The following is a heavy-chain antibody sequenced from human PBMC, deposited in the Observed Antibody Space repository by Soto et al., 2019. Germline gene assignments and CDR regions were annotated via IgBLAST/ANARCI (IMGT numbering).Heavy chain of an antibody. CDR2: ISGSGGST. CDR1: GFTFSSYA. D-gene: IGHD3-9*01. V-gene: IGHV3-23*01. J-gene: IGHJ5*02. Sequence: GGSLRLSCAASGFTFSSYAMSWVRQAPGKGLEWVSAISGSGGSTYYADSVKGRFTISRDNSKNTLYLQMNSLRAEDTAVYYCAKGGYYDILTGYYTPVNWFDPWGQGTLVTVSS. CDR3: AKGGYYDILTGYYTPVNWFDP.